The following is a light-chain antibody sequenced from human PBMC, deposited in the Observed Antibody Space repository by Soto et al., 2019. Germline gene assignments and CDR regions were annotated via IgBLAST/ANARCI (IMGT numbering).Light chain of an antibody. Sequence: QSVLTQPPSASGTPGQRVTISCSGSSSNIGSNTVNWYQQLPGTAPKLLIYSNNQRPSGVPDRFSGSKSGTSASLAISGLQSEDEADEYCAAWDDSLNGHVVFGGGTKLTVL. CDR3: AAWDDSLNGHVV. J-gene: IGLJ2*01. CDR2: SNN. V-gene: IGLV1-44*01. CDR1: SSNIGSNT.